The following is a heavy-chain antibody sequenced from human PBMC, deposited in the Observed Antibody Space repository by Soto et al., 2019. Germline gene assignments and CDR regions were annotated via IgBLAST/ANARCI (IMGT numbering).Heavy chain of an antibody. CDR1: GGTFSSYA. CDR3: ARAVVVVPVAIGAFDI. Sequence: QVQLVQSGAEVKKPGSSVKVSCKASGGTFSSYAISWVRQAPGQGLEWMGGIIPIFGTANYAQKFQGRVTITADEFMSTSYMELSSLRSEDTAVYYCARAVVVVPVAIGAFDIWGQGTMVTVSS. CDR2: IIPIFGTA. V-gene: IGHV1-69*01. J-gene: IGHJ3*02. D-gene: IGHD2-2*01.